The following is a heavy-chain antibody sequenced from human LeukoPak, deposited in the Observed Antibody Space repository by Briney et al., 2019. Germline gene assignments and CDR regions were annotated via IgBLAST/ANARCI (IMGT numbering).Heavy chain of an antibody. D-gene: IGHD1-14*01. Sequence: KPSETLSLTCAVSGYSISSGYYWGWIRQPPGKGLEWIGSIYHSGSTYYNPSLKSRVTISVDTSKNQFSLKLSSVTAADTAVYYCGRHGENPTPEYYCYYYMDVWGKGTTVTVSS. CDR3: GRHGENPTPEYYCYYYMDV. CDR2: IYHSGST. CDR1: GYSISSGYY. J-gene: IGHJ6*03. V-gene: IGHV4-38-2*01.